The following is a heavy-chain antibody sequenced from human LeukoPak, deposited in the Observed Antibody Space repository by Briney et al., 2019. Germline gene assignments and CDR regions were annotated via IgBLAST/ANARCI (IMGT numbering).Heavy chain of an antibody. CDR1: GGSISSYY. CDR2: IYYSGST. V-gene: IGHV4-59*08. D-gene: IGHD3-22*01. CDR3: ARHARYYYDSSGFSLDY. J-gene: IGHJ4*02. Sequence: SETLSLTYTVSGGSISSYYWSWIRQPPGKGLEWIGYIYYSGSTNYNPSLKSRVTISVDTSKNQFSLKLSSVTAADTAVYYCARHARYYYDSSGFSLDYWGQGTLVTVSS.